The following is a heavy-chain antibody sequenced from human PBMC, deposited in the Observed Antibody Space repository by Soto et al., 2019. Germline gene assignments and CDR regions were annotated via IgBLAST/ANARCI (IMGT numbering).Heavy chain of an antibody. J-gene: IGHJ4*02. CDR2: IIPILGIA. CDR3: AHERYGVSNPYCEY. V-gene: IGHV1-69*02. CDR1: GGTFSSYT. D-gene: IGHD4-17*01. Sequence: QVQLVQSGAEVKKPGSSVKVSCKASGGTFSSYTISWVRQATGQGLEWMGRIIPILGIANYAQKFQGRVTITADKSTRTAYMELSSLRSEDTALYYCAHERYGVSNPYCEYCGQGTLVTVSS.